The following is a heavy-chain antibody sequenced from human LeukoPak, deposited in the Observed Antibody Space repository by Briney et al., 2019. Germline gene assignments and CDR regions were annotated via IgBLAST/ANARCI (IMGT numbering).Heavy chain of an antibody. CDR3: ARIRYCSSTSCYAGVHWFDP. V-gene: IGHV4-4*07. CDR2: IYTSGST. CDR1: GGSISSYY. J-gene: IGHJ5*02. D-gene: IGHD2-2*01. Sequence: SETLSLTCTVSGGSISSYYWSWIRQPAGKGLECIGRIYTSGSTNYNPSLKSRVTMSVDTSKNQFPLKLSSVTAADTAVYYCARIRYCSSTSCYAGVHWFDPWGQGTLVTVSS.